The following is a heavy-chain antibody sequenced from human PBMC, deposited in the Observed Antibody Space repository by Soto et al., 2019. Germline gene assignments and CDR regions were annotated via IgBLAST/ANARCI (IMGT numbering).Heavy chain of an antibody. CDR3: ERGLNGYLHYFDY. V-gene: IGHV1-3*01. CDR1: GYTFTSYA. J-gene: IGHJ4*02. D-gene: IGHD5-18*01. Sequence: GASVKVSCKASGYTFTSYAMHWVRQAPGQRLEWMGWINAGNGNTKYSQKFQGRVTITRDTAASTAYMELSSLRSEDTAVYYCERGLNGYLHYFDYWGQGTPVTVSS. CDR2: INAGNGNT.